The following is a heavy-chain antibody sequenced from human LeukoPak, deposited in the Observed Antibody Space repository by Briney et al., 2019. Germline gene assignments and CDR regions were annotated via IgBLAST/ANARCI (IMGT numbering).Heavy chain of an antibody. CDR3: ARTYPYYDFWSGYYTGNWFDP. V-gene: IGHV4-34*01. Sequence: SETLSLTCTVSGGSISRAGYSWSWIRQPPGKGLEWIGEINHSGSTNYNPSLKSRVTISVDTSKNQFSLKLSSVTAADTAVYYCARTYPYYDFWSGYYTGNWFDPWGQGTLVTVSS. CDR2: INHSGST. J-gene: IGHJ5*02. CDR1: GGSISRAGYS. D-gene: IGHD3-3*01.